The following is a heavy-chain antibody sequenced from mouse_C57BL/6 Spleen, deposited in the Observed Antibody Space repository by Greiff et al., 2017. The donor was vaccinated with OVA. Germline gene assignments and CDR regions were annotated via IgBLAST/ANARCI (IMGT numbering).Heavy chain of an antibody. CDR2: INPSSGYT. J-gene: IGHJ4*01. Sequence: VQLQQSGADLARPAASVTMSCKASGYTFTSYTMHWVKQRPGQGLEWIGYINPSSGYTKYNQKFKDKATLTADKSSSTAYIQLSSLTSEDSAVYYCARSGEMDYWGQGTSVTVSS. CDR3: ARSGEMDY. CDR1: GYTFTSYT. V-gene: IGHV1-4*01.